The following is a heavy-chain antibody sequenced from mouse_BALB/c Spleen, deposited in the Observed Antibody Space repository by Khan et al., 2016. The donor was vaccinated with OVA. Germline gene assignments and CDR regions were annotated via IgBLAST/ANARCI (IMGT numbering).Heavy chain of an antibody. CDR2: INPGSGGT. Sequence: QVQLQQSGAELVRPGTSVKVSCKASGYAFTNSLIEWVKQRPGQGLEWIGVINPGSGGTNYNEKFKGKATLTADKSSSTAYMQFNSLTSDDSAVDFCARSGNPSWFAYWGQGTLVTVSA. CDR1: GYAFTNSL. CDR3: ARSGNPSWFAY. J-gene: IGHJ3*01. D-gene: IGHD2-1*01. V-gene: IGHV1-54*01.